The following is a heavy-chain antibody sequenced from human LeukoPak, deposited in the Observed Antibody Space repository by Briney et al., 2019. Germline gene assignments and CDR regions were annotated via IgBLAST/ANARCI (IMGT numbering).Heavy chain of an antibody. CDR2: IYYSGST. Sequence: KASETLSLTCTVSGGSISSYYWSWIRQPPGKGLEWIGYIYYSGSTNYNPSLKSRVTISVDTSKNQFSLKLSSVTAADTAVYYCARAGRSMNGGNFDYWGQGTLVTVSS. D-gene: IGHD4-23*01. J-gene: IGHJ4*02. CDR3: ARAGRSMNGGNFDY. V-gene: IGHV4-59*01. CDR1: GGSISSYY.